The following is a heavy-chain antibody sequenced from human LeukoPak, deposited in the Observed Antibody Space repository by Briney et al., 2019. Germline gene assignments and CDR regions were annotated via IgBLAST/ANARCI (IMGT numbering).Heavy chain of an antibody. V-gene: IGHV1-18*01. CDR3: ARDLLFSNWYFDL. CDR1: GYTFTSYG. CDR2: ISAYNGNT. Sequence: KVSCKAXGYTFTSYGISWVRQAPGQGLEWRGWISAYNGNTNYAQKLQGRVTMTTDTSTSTAYMELRSLRSDDTAVYYCARDLLFSNWYFDLWGRGTLVTVSS. J-gene: IGHJ2*01.